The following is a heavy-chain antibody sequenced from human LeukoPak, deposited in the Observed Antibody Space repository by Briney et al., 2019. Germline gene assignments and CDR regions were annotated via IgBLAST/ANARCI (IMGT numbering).Heavy chain of an antibody. Sequence: HTGGSLRLSCAASGFTFSSYAMHWVRQAPGKGLEWVAVISYDGSNKYYADSVKGRFTISRDNSKNTLYLQMNSLRAEDTAVYYCARDEYQLPTVYYYYGMDVWGQGTTVTVSS. CDR2: ISYDGSNK. CDR3: ARDEYQLPTVYYYYGMDV. J-gene: IGHJ6*02. CDR1: GFTFSSYA. V-gene: IGHV3-30-3*01. D-gene: IGHD2-2*01.